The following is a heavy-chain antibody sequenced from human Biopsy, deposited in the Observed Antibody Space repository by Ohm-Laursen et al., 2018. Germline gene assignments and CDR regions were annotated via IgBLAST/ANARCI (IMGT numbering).Heavy chain of an antibody. CDR3: VRMKGRGYFDY. V-gene: IGHV4-38-2*01. J-gene: IGHJ4*02. CDR2: IYRTGTT. CDR1: GFSISSGFH. Sequence: TLSLTCGVSGFSISSGFHWAWIRQPPGQGLERIGFIYRTGTTTYNPSFKSRVAMAVDTSKNQFSLTLNSVTAADTAVYYCVRMKGRGYFDYWGQGTLVIVSS. D-gene: IGHD2-15*01.